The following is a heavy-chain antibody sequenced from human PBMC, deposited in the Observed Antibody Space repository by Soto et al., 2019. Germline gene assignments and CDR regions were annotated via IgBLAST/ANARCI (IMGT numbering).Heavy chain of an antibody. J-gene: IGHJ4*02. Sequence: SETLSLTCTVSGGSISSGGYYWSWIRQHPGKGLEWIGYIYYSGSTYYNPSLKSRVTISVDTSKNQFSLKLSSVTAADTAVYYCASLVVVAATVDYWAQGALGTVSS. V-gene: IGHV4-31*03. CDR1: GGSISSGGYY. CDR3: ASLVVVAATVDY. CDR2: IYYSGST. D-gene: IGHD2-15*01.